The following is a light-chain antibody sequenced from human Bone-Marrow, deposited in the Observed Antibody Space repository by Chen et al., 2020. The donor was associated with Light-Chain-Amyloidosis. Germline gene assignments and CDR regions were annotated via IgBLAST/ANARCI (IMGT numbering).Light chain of an antibody. CDR1: SSDVGAYNY. V-gene: IGLV2-14*03. J-gene: IGLJ1*01. CDR3: SSYTGSSTLYV. Sequence: QSALTQPASVSGSPGQSITISSTGTSSDVGAYNYVSWFQHHPGKAPTLMIYGVSNRPSGVSNRFSGSKSGNTASLTISGLQAEDEADYYCSSYTGSSTLYVFGTGTKVTVL. CDR2: GVS.